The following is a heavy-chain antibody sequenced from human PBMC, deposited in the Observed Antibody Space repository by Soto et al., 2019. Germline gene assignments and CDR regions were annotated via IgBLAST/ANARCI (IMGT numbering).Heavy chain of an antibody. CDR3: AKDHRRAAHYGMDV. CDR2: ISGSGGST. D-gene: IGHD2-15*01. CDR1: GFTFSSYA. Sequence: PGGSLRLSCAASGFTFSSYAMSWVRQAPGKGLEWVSDISGSGGSTYYADSVKRRFTISRDNSNNTLYLKMNSLRAGDTAVYYCAKDHRRAAHYGMDVWGQGTTVTVSS. V-gene: IGHV3-23*01. J-gene: IGHJ6*02.